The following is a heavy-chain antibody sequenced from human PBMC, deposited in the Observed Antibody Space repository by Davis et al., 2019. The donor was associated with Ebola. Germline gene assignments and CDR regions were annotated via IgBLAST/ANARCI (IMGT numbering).Heavy chain of an antibody. J-gene: IGHJ4*02. D-gene: IGHD3-22*01. V-gene: IGHV3-7*03. Sequence: GESLKISCAASGFTFSSYWMSWVRQAPGKGLEWVANIKQDGSEKYYVDSVKGRFTISRDNAKNSLYLQMNSLRAEDTAVYYCARRTYYYDSSGYFSFDYWGQGTLVTVSS. CDR2: IKQDGSEK. CDR3: ARRTYYYDSSGYFSFDY. CDR1: GFTFSSYW.